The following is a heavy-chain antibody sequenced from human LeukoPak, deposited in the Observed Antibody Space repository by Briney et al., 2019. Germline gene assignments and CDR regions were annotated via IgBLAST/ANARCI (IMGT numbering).Heavy chain of an antibody. CDR2: INPNTGGT. Sequence: ASVKVSCTASGYTFTGYYMHWVRQAPGQGLEWMGWINPNTGGTNYAQKFQGRVTVTRDTSISTAYMELSRLRSDDTAVYYCARSQYSDFWSGNPKSPYYFDSWGQGTLVTVSS. D-gene: IGHD3-3*01. J-gene: IGHJ4*02. CDR3: ARSQYSDFWSGNPKSPYYFDS. CDR1: GYTFTGYY. V-gene: IGHV1-2*02.